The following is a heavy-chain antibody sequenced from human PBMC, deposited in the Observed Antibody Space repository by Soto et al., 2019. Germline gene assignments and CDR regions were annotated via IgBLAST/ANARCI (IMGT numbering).Heavy chain of an antibody. J-gene: IGHJ6*03. D-gene: IGHD2-15*01. CDR3: SRGDVYCRGVSCYGVPMDS. CDR1: GFTVSSHY. Sequence: EVQLVESGGDLVQPGGSLRLSCAASGFTVSSHYMNWVRQAPGKGLEWVSLIPSGGSTFYADSVKGRFTISRDNSKNTLFLQMNSLRFDDTAMYYCSRGDVYCRGVSCYGVPMDSWGRGTVVTVSS. CDR2: IPSGGST. V-gene: IGHV3-66*01.